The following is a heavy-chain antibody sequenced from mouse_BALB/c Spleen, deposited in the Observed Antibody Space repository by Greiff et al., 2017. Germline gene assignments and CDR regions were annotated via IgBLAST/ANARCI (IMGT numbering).Heavy chain of an antibody. CDR1: GFTFSSFG. V-gene: IGHV5-17*02. CDR2: ISSGSSTI. Sequence: EVMLVESGGGLVQPGGSRKLSCAASGFTFSSFGMHWVRQAPEKGLEWVAYISSGSSTIYYADTVKGRFTISRDNPKNTLFLQMTSLRSEDTAMYYCARGVTTVGVDYWGQGTTLTVSS. J-gene: IGHJ2*01. D-gene: IGHD1-1*01. CDR3: ARGVTTVGVDY.